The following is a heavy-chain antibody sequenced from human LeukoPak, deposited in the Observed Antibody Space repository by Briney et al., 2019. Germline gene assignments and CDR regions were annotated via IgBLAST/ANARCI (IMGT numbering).Heavy chain of an antibody. J-gene: IGHJ5*02. Sequence: PSETLSLTRAVYGGSFSGYYWSWIRQPPGKGLEWIGEINHSGSTNYNPSLKSRVTISVDTSKNQFSLKLSSVTAADTAVYYCARGSPIVVVPAAIRGIDWFDPWGQGTLVTVSS. CDR1: GGSFSGYY. V-gene: IGHV4-34*01. D-gene: IGHD2-2*01. CDR2: INHSGST. CDR3: ARGSPIVVVPAAIRGIDWFDP.